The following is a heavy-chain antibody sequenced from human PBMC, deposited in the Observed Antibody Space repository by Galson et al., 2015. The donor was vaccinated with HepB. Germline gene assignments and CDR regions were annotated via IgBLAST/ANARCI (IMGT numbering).Heavy chain of an antibody. Sequence: SVKVSCKASGYTFTSCAMHWVRQAPGQRLEWMEWINAGNGNTKYSQKFQGRVTITRDTSASTAYMELSSLRSEDTAVYYCARARGGYSSSWSDYWGQGTLVTVSS. V-gene: IGHV1-3*01. CDR2: INAGNGNT. J-gene: IGHJ4*02. CDR1: GYTFTSCA. CDR3: ARARGGYSSSWSDY. D-gene: IGHD6-13*01.